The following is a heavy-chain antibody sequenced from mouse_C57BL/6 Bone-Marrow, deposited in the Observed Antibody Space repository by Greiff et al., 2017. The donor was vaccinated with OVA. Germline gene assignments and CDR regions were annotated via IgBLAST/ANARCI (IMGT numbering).Heavy chain of an antibody. CDR2: IYPGSGST. D-gene: IGHD1-1*01. CDR1: GYTFTSYW. V-gene: IGHV1-55*01. J-gene: IGHJ2*01. Sequence: VQLQQSGAELVKPGASVKMSCKASGYTFTSYWITWVKQRPGQGLEWIGDIYPGSGSTNYNEKFKSKATLTVDTSSSTAYMQLSSLSSEDSAVYYCARDYVGVFDYWGQGTTLTVSS. CDR3: ARDYVGVFDY.